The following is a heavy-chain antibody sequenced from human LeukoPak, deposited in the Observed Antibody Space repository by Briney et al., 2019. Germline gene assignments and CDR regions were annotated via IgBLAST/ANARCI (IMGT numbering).Heavy chain of an antibody. CDR3: ARDLLASKYFDY. Sequence: SETLSLTCTVSGASISSNNYYWGWIRQPPGKGLEWIGSIFYSGTTYYHPSLKGRVTISVDTSKNQFSLKLSSVTAADTAVYYCARDLLASKYFDYWGQGTLVTVSS. CDR2: IFYSGTT. V-gene: IGHV4-39*07. CDR1: GASISSNNYY. J-gene: IGHJ4*02.